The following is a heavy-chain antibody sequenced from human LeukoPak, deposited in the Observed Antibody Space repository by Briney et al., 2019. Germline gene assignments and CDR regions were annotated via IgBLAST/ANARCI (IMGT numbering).Heavy chain of an antibody. CDR1: GFTFSSYG. V-gene: IGHV3-33*06. D-gene: IGHD3-22*01. J-gene: IGHJ4*02. CDR2: IWYDGSNK. Sequence: PGGSLRLSCAASGFTFSSYGMHWVRQAPGKGLEWVAVIWYDGSNKYHADSVKGRFTISRDNSKNTLYLQMNSLRAEDTAVYYCAKDAGSSMIVVVGDYWGQGTLVTVSS. CDR3: AKDAGSSMIVVVGDY.